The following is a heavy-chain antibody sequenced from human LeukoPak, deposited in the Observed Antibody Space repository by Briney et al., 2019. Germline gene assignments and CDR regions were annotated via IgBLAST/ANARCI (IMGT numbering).Heavy chain of an antibody. Sequence: GASVKVSCKASGYTFTNYGISWVRQAPGQGLEWMGRIIPILGIANYAQKFQGRVTITADKSTSTAYMELSSLRSEDTAVYYCARDSSGYANAFDIWGQGTMVTVSS. J-gene: IGHJ3*02. CDR1: GYTFTNYG. CDR2: IIPILGIA. D-gene: IGHD2-2*01. CDR3: ARDSSGYANAFDI. V-gene: IGHV1-69*04.